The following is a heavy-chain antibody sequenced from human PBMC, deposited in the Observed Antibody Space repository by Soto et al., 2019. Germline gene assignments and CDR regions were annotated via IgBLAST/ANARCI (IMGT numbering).Heavy chain of an antibody. V-gene: IGHV4-59*08. CDR3: ARRYGSCFDS. Sequence: QVQLQESGPGLVKPSETLSLTCTVSGGSISSYYWSWIRQPPGKGLEWIGYIYYSGSTNYNPSLKSRDTISVDTSKSQFSLMLSYVTAADTAVYYCARRYGSCFDSWGQGTMVTVSS. CDR2: IYYSGST. CDR1: GGSISSYY. J-gene: IGHJ3*02. D-gene: IGHD3-10*01.